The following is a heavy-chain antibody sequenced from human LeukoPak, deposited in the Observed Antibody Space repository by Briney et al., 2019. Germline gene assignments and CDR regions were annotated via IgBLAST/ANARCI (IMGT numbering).Heavy chain of an antibody. D-gene: IGHD3-22*01. V-gene: IGHV3-30-3*01. CDR3: AREFNPFDYYDSSGPPTY. J-gene: IGHJ4*02. CDR2: ISYDGGNK. CDR1: GFTFSSYA. Sequence: GRSLRLSCAASGFTFSSYAMHWVRQAPGKGLEWVAVISYDGGNKYYADSVKGRFTISRDNSKNTLYLQMNSLRAEDTAVYYCAREFNPFDYYDSSGPPTYWGQGTLVTVSS.